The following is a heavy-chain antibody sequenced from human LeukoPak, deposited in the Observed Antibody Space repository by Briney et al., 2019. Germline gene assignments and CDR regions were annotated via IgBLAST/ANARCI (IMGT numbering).Heavy chain of an antibody. CDR1: GFTFSSYA. J-gene: IGHJ4*02. D-gene: IGHD3-10*01. CDR2: ISYDGSNK. Sequence: GGSLRLSCAASGFTFSSYATHWVRQAPGKGLEWVAVISYDGSNKYYADSVKGRFTISRDNSKNTLYLQMNSLRAEDTAVYYCARDYYGSGGPLVDWGQGTLVTVSS. CDR3: ARDYYGSGGPLVD. V-gene: IGHV3-30*04.